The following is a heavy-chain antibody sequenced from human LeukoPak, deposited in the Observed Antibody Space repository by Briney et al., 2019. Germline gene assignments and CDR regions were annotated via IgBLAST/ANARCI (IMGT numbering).Heavy chain of an antibody. J-gene: IGHJ4*02. CDR2: IYTSGST. V-gene: IGHV4-4*07. Sequence: SSETLSLTCTVSGGSISSYYWSWIRQPAGKGLEWIGRIYTSGSTNYNPSLKSRVTMSVDTSKNQFSLKLSSVTAADTAVYYCARDIVVVPAAIGGLLYFDWSPGDWGQGTLVTVSS. D-gene: IGHD2-2*02. CDR1: GGSISSYY. CDR3: ARDIVVVPAAIGGLLYFDWSPGD.